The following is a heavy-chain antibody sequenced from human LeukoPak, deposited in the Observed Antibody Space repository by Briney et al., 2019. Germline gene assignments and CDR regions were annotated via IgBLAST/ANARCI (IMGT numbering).Heavy chain of an antibody. D-gene: IGHD6-13*01. Sequence: GGSLRLSCAASGFTFSSYAMSWVRQAPGKGLEWVSAISGSGGSTYYADSVKGRVTISRDNSKNTLYLQMNSLRAEDTAVYYCAKKDSSGWYTWFDPWGQGTLVTVSS. CDR2: ISGSGGST. J-gene: IGHJ5*02. CDR3: AKKDSSGWYTWFDP. V-gene: IGHV3-23*01. CDR1: GFTFSSYA.